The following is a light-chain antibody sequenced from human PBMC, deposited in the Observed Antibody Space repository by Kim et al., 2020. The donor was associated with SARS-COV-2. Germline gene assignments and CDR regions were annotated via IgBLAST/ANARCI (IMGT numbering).Light chain of an antibody. CDR1: QSISSW. CDR3: QQYNSYPGRT. J-gene: IGKJ2*01. V-gene: IGKV1-5*03. Sequence: ASVGDRVTITCRASQSISSWLAWYQQKPGKAPKLLIYKASSLESGFPSRFSGSGSGTEFTLTISSLQPDDFATYYCQQYNSYPGRTFGQGTKLEI. CDR2: KAS.